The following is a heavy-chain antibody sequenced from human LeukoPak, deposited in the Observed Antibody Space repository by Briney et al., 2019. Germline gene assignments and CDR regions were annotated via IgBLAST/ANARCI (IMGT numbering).Heavy chain of an antibody. D-gene: IGHD6-13*01. CDR3: ARRRAYSSSLFDY. J-gene: IGHJ4*02. Sequence: SETLSLTCTVSGGSISSSSYYWGWIRQPPGKGLEWIGSIYYSGSTYYNPSLKSRATISVDTSKNQFSLKLSSVTAADTAVYYCARRRAYSSSLFDYWGQGTMLTVSS. CDR2: IYYSGST. CDR1: GGSISSSSYY. V-gene: IGHV4-39*01.